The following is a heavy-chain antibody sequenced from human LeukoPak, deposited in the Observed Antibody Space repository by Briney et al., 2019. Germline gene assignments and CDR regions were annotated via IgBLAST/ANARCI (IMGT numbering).Heavy chain of an antibody. D-gene: IGHD6-13*01. Sequence: SETLSLTCTVSGGSISSYYWSWIRQPPGKGLEWIGYIYYSGSTNYNPSLKSRVTISLDMPKNQFSLRLNSMSAADTAVYYCARVSSSWYQDWYFDLWGRGALVTVSS. J-gene: IGHJ2*01. CDR3: ARVSSSWYQDWYFDL. CDR1: GGSISSYY. V-gene: IGHV4-59*01. CDR2: IYYSGST.